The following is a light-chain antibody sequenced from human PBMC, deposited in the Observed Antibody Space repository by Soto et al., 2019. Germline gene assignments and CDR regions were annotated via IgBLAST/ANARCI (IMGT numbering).Light chain of an antibody. V-gene: IGKV2-30*01. CDR2: KVS. CDR3: MQGRHWPPFT. J-gene: IGKJ2*01. Sequence: DVVMTQSPLSLPVTLGQPASISCRSSQSLAYSDGNTYLNWCQQRPGQSPRRLIYKVSNRDCGVPDRFIGSGACTDVTLKISRVEAEDVGVYYCMQGRHWPPFTFGQGTKVEIK. CDR1: QSLAYSDGNTY.